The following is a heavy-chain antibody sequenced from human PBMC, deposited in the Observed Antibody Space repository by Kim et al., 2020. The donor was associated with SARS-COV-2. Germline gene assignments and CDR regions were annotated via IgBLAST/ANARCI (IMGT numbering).Heavy chain of an antibody. CDR1: GFGLSNYG. V-gene: IGHV7-4-1*02. J-gene: IGHJ4*02. CDR2: INGKNGQP. Sequence: ASVKVSCKTSGFGLSNYGIAWVRQAPGQGLEWMGWINGKNGQPTYARDFKGRFVFALDMSDDTAYLQISNLRTEDTGLYYCARDPTLAARLGVWFDYWGQGTLVTVSS. D-gene: IGHD3-16*01. CDR3: ARDPTLAARLGVWFDY.